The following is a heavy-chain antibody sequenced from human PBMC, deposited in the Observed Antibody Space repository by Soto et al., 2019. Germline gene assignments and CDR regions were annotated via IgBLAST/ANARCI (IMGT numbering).Heavy chain of an antibody. CDR1: GFTFRSFT. J-gene: IGHJ5*02. CDR3: TRDASRDRSARGWFDP. CDR2: ISSNSAYI. D-gene: IGHD3-10*01. Sequence: GESLKISCAASGFTFRSFTMNWVRQAPGKGLEWVSTISSNSAYIYYTDALRGRFTISRDNAKNSLHLQMNSLRAEDTAVYYCTRDASRDRSARGWFDPWGPGTLVTVSS. V-gene: IGHV3-21*01.